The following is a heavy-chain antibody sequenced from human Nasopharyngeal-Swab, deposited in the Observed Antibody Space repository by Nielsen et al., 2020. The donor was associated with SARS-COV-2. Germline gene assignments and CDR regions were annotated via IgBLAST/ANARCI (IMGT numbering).Heavy chain of an antibody. CDR1: GFTFSSYS. CDR3: ARVSLGYCSSTSCYRSYYYYYYMDV. Sequence: LSLTCAASGFTFSSYSMNWVRQAPGKGLEWVSYISSSSSTIYYADSVKGRFTISRDNAKNSLYLQMNSLRAEDTAVYYCARVSLGYCSSTSCYRSYYYYYYMDVWGKGTTVTVSS. D-gene: IGHD2-2*01. CDR2: ISSSSSTI. V-gene: IGHV3-48*01. J-gene: IGHJ6*03.